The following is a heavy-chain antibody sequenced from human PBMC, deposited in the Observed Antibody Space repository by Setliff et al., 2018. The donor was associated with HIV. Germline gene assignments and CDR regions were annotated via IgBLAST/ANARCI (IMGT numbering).Heavy chain of an antibody. V-gene: IGHV4-34*01. CDR1: GGSFTDYY. J-gene: IGHJ4*02. Sequence: SETLSLTCAVDGGSFTDYYWGWIRQSPGKGLEWIGEINPSGGINHNPSPKSRVSMSVDTSKRQFSLKLNSMTAADTAVYYCARGIFWGGTNFDFWGQGILVTV. CDR3: ARGIFWGGTNFDF. D-gene: IGHD1-7*01. CDR2: INPSGGI.